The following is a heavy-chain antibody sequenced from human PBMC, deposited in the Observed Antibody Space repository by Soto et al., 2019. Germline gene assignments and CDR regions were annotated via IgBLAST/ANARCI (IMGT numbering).Heavy chain of an antibody. D-gene: IGHD2-15*01. CDR1: GFTFSDYY. Sequence: VGSLRLSCAASGFTFSDYYMSWIRQAPGKGLEWVSYISSSSSYTNYADSVKGRFTISRDNAKNSLYLQMNSLRAEDTAVYYCAREDCSGGSCYGMDVWGQGTTVTVSS. CDR3: AREDCSGGSCYGMDV. CDR2: ISSSSSYT. J-gene: IGHJ6*02. V-gene: IGHV3-11*06.